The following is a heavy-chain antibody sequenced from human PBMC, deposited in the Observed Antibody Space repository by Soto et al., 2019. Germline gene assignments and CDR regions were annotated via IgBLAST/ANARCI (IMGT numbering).Heavy chain of an antibody. V-gene: IGHV3-30-3*01. CDR3: ARGTTTDAFSAMDV. J-gene: IGHJ6*02. Sequence: QVQLVESGGGVVQPGRSLRLSCAASGFTFSNNAMDWVRQAPGKGLEWVAVISYDGSNKYIAESVKGRFTNSRDNSKNTLFLQMNSLRAEDTAVYYCARGTTTDAFSAMDVWGQGTTVTVSS. D-gene: IGHD3-16*01. CDR1: GFTFSNNA. CDR2: ISYDGSNK.